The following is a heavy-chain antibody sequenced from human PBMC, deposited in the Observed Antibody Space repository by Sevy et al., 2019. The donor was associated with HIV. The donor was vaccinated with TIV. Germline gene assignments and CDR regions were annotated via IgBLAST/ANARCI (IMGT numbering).Heavy chain of an antibody. J-gene: IGHJ4*02. V-gene: IGHV1-18*01. CDR3: AGDKREKSFDY. CDR2: MNTYKGNT. CDR1: GYTFSGYS. Sequence: ASVKVSCKASGYTFSGYSISWVRQAPGQGLEWMGWMNTYKGNTKYEQKVQGGVTMTTEKSTSKAYMELRGLRSDDPAVYYCAGDKREKSFDYWGQGTLVTVSS.